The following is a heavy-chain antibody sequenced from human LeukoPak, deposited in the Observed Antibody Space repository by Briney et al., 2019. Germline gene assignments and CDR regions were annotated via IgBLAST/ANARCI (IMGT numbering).Heavy chain of an antibody. CDR2: INPNSGGT. D-gene: IGHD2-15*01. CDR3: ARERTLTSCYDY. CDR1: GYTFTAYY. V-gene: IGHV1-2*02. Sequence: GASVTVSCKSSGYTFTAYYMHWVRQAPGQGLEWMGWINPNSGGTNYAQKFQGRVTMTRDTSISTAYMELSRLRSDDTAVYYCARERTLTSCYDYWGEGTLVTVSS. J-gene: IGHJ4*02.